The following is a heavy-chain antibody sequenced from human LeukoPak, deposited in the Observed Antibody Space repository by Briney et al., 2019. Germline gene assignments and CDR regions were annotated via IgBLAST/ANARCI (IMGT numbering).Heavy chain of an antibody. CDR3: ARSVFGVVTLD. CDR1: GFTVSSNY. J-gene: IGHJ4*02. Sequence: QSGGSLRLSCAASGFTVSSNYMSWVRQAPGKGLEWVSVIYSGGSTYYADSVKGRFTISRDNAKNSLYLQMNSLRAEDTAVYYCARSVFGVVTLDWGQGTLVTVSS. V-gene: IGHV3-53*01. CDR2: IYSGGST. D-gene: IGHD3-3*02.